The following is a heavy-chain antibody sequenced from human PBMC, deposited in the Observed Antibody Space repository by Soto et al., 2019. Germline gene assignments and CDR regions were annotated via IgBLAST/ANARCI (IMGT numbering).Heavy chain of an antibody. V-gene: IGHV1-46*01. Sequence: ASVKVSCKASGYSFTAYFMHWVRQAPGQGLEWMGIVHPSGGNTNYTQKFQGRVTMTWDTSTTTVYMELSSLRSDDTAVYYCARAPYSSSSFFFDYWGQGTPVTVSS. CDR1: GYSFTAYF. D-gene: IGHD6-6*01. CDR3: ARAPYSSSSFFFDY. J-gene: IGHJ4*02. CDR2: VHPSGGNT.